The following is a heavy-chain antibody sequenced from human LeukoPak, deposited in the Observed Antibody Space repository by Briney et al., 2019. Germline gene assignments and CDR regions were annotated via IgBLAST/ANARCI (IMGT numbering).Heavy chain of an antibody. Sequence: GASVKVSCKASGYTFTSYDINWVRQATGQGLEWMGWMNPNSGNTGYAQKFQGRVTITRNTSISTAYMELSSLRSEDTAVYYCATSPYDYVWGSYNYFDYWGQGTLVTVSS. CDR2: MNPNSGNT. CDR3: ATSPYDYVWGSYNYFDY. V-gene: IGHV1-8*03. CDR1: GYTFTSYD. J-gene: IGHJ4*02. D-gene: IGHD3-16*01.